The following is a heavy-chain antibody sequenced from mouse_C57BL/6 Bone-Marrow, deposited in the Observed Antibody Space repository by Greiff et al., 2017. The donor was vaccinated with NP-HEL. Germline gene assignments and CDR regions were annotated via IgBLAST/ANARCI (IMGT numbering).Heavy chain of an antibody. CDR1: EYEFPSHD. V-gene: IGHV5-2*01. CDR2: INSDGGST. CDR3: ARLDYDGYFFPWFAY. Sequence: EVQLQESGGGLVQPGESLKLSCESNEYEFPSHDMSWVRKTPEKRLELVAAINSDGGSTYYPDTMERRFIISRDNTKKTLYLQMSSLRSEDTALYYCARLDYDGYFFPWFAYWGQGTLVTVSA. D-gene: IGHD2-3*01. J-gene: IGHJ3*01.